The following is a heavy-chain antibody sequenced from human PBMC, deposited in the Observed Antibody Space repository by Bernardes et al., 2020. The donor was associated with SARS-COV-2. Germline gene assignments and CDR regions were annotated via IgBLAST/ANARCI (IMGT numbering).Heavy chain of an antibody. D-gene: IGHD3-16*01. Sequence: GGSLRLSCATSGFTFSNYIMHWVRQAPGKGLVWVSRINIDGSSTTYADSMKGRFTISRDNAKSTLYLQMNSLRAEDTAVYYCVRDLDRYDSWGQGTLLTVSS. CDR1: GFTFSNYI. V-gene: IGHV3-74*03. J-gene: IGHJ5*02. CDR3: VRDLDRYDS. CDR2: INIDGSST.